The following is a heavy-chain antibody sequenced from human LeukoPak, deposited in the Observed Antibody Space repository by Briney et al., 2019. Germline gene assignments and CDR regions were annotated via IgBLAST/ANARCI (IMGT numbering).Heavy chain of an antibody. Sequence: SETLSLTCAVYGGSFSGYYWSWIRQPPGKALEWIGEINHSGSTNYNPSLKSRVTISVDTSKNQFSLKLSSVTAADTAVYYCAREGVVGAYGHFDYWGQGTLVTVSS. CDR2: INHSGST. CDR1: GGSFSGYY. V-gene: IGHV4-34*01. CDR3: AREGVVGAYGHFDY. D-gene: IGHD2-15*01. J-gene: IGHJ4*02.